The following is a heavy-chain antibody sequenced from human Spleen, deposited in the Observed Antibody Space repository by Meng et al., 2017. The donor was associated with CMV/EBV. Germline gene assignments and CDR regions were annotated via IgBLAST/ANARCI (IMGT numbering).Heavy chain of an antibody. CDR1: GYTFTTYG. J-gene: IGHJ5*02. V-gene: IGHV1-18*01. CDR3: ARDPSQGNWFDP. CDR2: IRGYNGNT. Sequence: CKASGYTFTTYGISWVRQAPGQGLEWMGWIRGYNGNTNYAQKLQGRVTMTTDTSTSTAYMELRSLRSDDTAVYYCARDPSQGNWFDPWGQGTLVTVSS.